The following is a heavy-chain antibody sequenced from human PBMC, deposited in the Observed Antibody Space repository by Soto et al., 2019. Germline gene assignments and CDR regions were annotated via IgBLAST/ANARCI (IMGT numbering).Heavy chain of an antibody. Sequence: SETLSLTCAVSSGSISSSNWWSWVRQPPGKGLEWIGEIYHSGSTNYNPSLKSRVTISVDKSKNQFSLKLSSVTAADTAVYYCARVSGCSSTSCYFNIDYWGQGTLVTVSS. J-gene: IGHJ4*02. V-gene: IGHV4-4*02. CDR2: IYHSGST. D-gene: IGHD2-2*01. CDR1: SGSISSSNW. CDR3: ARVSGCSSTSCYFNIDY.